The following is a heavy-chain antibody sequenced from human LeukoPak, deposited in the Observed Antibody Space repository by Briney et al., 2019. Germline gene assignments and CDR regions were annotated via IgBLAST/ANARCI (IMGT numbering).Heavy chain of an antibody. J-gene: IGHJ4*02. D-gene: IGHD4-17*01. V-gene: IGHV1-46*01. CDR1: GYTFTSYY. CDR2: INPSGGST. Sequence: ASVKVSCKASGYTFTSYYMHWVRQAPRQGLEWMGIINPSGGSTSYAQKFQGRVTMTRDASTSTVYMELSSLRSEDTAVYYCARSGGLYGDCNYWGQGTLVTVSS. CDR3: ARSGGLYGDCNY.